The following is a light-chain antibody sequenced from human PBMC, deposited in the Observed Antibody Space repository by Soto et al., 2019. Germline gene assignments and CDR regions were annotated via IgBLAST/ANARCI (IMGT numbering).Light chain of an antibody. V-gene: IGLV2-14*01. J-gene: IGLJ1*01. Sequence: QSALTQPASVSGSPGQSITISCTGTSGDVGAYDFVFWYQQHPGKAPKLIIYEVSHRPSGVSSRFSGSKSGNSASLTISGLQAEDEADYYCSSYTSSNTLVSGTGTKGTVL. CDR1: SGDVGAYDF. CDR3: SSYTSSNTLV. CDR2: EVS.